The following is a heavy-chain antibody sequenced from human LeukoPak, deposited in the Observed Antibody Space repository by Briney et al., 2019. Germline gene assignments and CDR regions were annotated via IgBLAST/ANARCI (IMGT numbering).Heavy chain of an antibody. V-gene: IGHV4-34*01. CDR3: ARARGRITIFGVVFPSLERTYWFDP. D-gene: IGHD3-3*01. J-gene: IGHJ5*02. CDR2: INHSGST. CDR1: GGSFSGYY. Sequence: SETLSLTCAVYGGSFSGYYWSWIRQPPGKGLEWIGEINHSGSTNYNPSLKSRVTISVDTSKNQFSLKLSSVTAADTAVYYCARARGRITIFGVVFPSLERTYWFDPWGQGTLVTVSS.